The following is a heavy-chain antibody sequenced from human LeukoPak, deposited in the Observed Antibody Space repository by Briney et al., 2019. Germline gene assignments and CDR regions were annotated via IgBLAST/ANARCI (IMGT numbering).Heavy chain of an antibody. D-gene: IGHD4-17*01. CDR2: IGGSGGST. J-gene: IGHJ4*02. CDR3: AKALNYGDYEGWGPDYYFDS. V-gene: IGHV3-23*01. Sequence: GSLRLSCAASGFTFSKYGMSWVRQAPGKGLEWVSGIGGSGGSTDYADSVKGRFIISRDNSKNTLYLQMSSLRAEDTAVYYCAKALNYGDYEGWGPDYYFDSWGQGTLVTVSS. CDR1: GFTFSKYG.